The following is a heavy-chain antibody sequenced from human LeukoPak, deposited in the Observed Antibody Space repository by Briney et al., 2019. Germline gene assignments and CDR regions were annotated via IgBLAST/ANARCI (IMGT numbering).Heavy chain of an antibody. CDR3: ARDSPSSRHSNYKDAFDI. CDR2: INHSGST. D-gene: IGHD4-11*01. Sequence: PSETLSLTCAVYGGSFSGYYWSWIRQPPGKGLEWIGEINHSGSTNYNPSLKSRVTISVDTSKNQFSLKLSSVTAADTAVYYCARDSPSSRHSNYKDAFDIWGQGTMVTVSS. V-gene: IGHV4-34*01. CDR1: GGSFSGYY. J-gene: IGHJ3*02.